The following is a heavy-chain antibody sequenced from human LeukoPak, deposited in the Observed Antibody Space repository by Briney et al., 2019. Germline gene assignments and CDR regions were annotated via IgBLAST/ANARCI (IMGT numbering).Heavy chain of an antibody. D-gene: IGHD2-21*02. CDR1: GFTFRSYG. CDR3: AKDRPLVVVTATFDY. Sequence: GGSLRLSCAASGFTFRSYGMHWVPQAPGKGLEWVAVISYDGINKYYAHTVKGRFTISRHNPKNTLYMQMNSLRAADTAVYYCAKDRPLVVVTATFDYWGEGTLVSVSS. CDR2: ISYDGINK. V-gene: IGHV3-30*18. J-gene: IGHJ4*02.